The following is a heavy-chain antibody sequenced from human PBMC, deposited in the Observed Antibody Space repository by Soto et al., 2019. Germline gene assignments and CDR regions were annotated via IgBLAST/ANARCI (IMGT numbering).Heavy chain of an antibody. Sequence: GESLKISCAASGFTFSSYWMHWVRQAPGKGLVWVSRINSDGSSTSYADSVKGRFTISRDNAKNTLYLQMNSLRAEDTAVYYYAREAAAVFDYWGQGTLVTVSS. D-gene: IGHD6-13*01. CDR3: AREAAAVFDY. CDR1: GFTFSSYW. J-gene: IGHJ4*02. V-gene: IGHV3-74*01. CDR2: INSDGSST.